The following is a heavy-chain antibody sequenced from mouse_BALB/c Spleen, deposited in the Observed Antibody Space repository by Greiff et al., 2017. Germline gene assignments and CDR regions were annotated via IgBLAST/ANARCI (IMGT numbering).Heavy chain of an antibody. V-gene: IGHV1-18*01. CDR3: ASKTFYYYGSSYGDWYFDV. CDR2: INPNNGGT. CDR1: GYTFTDYN. D-gene: IGHD1-1*01. J-gene: IGHJ1*01. Sequence: VQLQQSGPELVKPGASVKIPCTASGYTFTDYNMDWVKQSHGKSLEWIGDINPNNGGTIYNQKFKGQATLTVDKPSITAYMELRSLTSEDTAVYFCASKTFYYYGSSYGDWYFDVWGAGTTVTVSS.